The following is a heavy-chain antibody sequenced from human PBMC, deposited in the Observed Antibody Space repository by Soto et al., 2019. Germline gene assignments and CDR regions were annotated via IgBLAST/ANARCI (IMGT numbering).Heavy chain of an antibody. Sequence: GGSLRLSCAASGFTFSSYGMHWVRQAPGKGLEWVAVIWYDGSNKYYADSVKDRFTIARDNSKNTLYLQMNSLRAEDTAVYYCARDRGVKMTTYVFDYWGRGTLVTVSS. D-gene: IGHD3-16*01. J-gene: IGHJ4*02. V-gene: IGHV3-33*01. CDR2: IWYDGSNK. CDR3: ARDRGVKMTTYVFDY. CDR1: GFTFSSYG.